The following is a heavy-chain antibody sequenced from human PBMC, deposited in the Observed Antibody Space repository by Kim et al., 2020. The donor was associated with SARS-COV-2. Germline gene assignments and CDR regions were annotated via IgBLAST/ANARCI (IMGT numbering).Heavy chain of an antibody. CDR1: GGSISSGSYY. CDR2: IYTSGST. Sequence: SETLSLTCTVSGGSISSGSYYWSWIRQPAGKGLEWIGRIYTSGSTNYNPSLKSRVTISVDTSKNQFSLKLSSVTAADTAVYYCARGNSKGDGYYYYYYGMDVWGQGTTVTVSS. D-gene: IGHD4-4*01. J-gene: IGHJ6*02. CDR3: ARGNSKGDGYYYYYYGMDV. V-gene: IGHV4-61*02.